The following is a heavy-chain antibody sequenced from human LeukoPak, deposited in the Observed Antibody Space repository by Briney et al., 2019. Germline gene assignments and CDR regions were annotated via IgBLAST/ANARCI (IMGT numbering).Heavy chain of an antibody. Sequence: SVKVSCKASGGTFSSYAISWVRQAPGQGLEWMGGIIPIFGTANYAQKFQGRVTITADESTSTAYMELSSLRSEGTAVYYCARDKPYFWSGNGGDWGQGTLVTVSS. D-gene: IGHD3-3*01. CDR2: IIPIFGTA. CDR3: ARDKPYFWSGNGGD. V-gene: IGHV1-69*13. J-gene: IGHJ4*02. CDR1: GGTFSSYA.